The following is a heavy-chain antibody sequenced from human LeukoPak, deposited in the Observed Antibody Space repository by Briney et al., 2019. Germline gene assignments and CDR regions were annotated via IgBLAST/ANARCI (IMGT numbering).Heavy chain of an antibody. J-gene: IGHJ1*01. CDR1: GGTFSSYT. Sequence: ASVKVSCKASGGTFSSYTISWVRQAPGQGLEWMGRIIPILGIANYAQKFQGRVTITADKSTSTAYMELSSLRSEDTAVYYCARDRIVNGRPSRYRAEYFQHWGQGTLVTVSS. V-gene: IGHV1-69*04. D-gene: IGHD3-16*02. CDR2: IIPILGIA. CDR3: ARDRIVNGRPSRYRAEYFQH.